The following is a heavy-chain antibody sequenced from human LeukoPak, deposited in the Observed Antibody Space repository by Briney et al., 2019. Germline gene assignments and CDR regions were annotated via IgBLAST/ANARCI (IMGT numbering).Heavy chain of an antibody. D-gene: IGHD6-19*01. CDR1: GYTFTSYD. V-gene: IGHV1-8*03. Sequence: ASVKVSCKASGYTFTSYDINWVRQATGQGLEWMGWMNPNSGNTGYAQKFQGRVTITRNTSISTAYMELSNLRSEDTAVYYCARGGTGSGWSPFDYWGQGTLVTVSS. CDR3: ARGGTGSGWSPFDY. J-gene: IGHJ4*02. CDR2: MNPNSGNT.